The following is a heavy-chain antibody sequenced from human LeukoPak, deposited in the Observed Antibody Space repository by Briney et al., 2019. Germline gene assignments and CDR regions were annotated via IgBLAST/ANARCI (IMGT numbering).Heavy chain of an antibody. J-gene: IGHJ3*02. CDR1: GGTFSSYA. CDR2: IIPIFDTA. CDR3: ASPTYYYDSSGYYYAFDI. V-gene: IGHV1-69*05. Sequence: SVKVSCKASGGTFSSYAISWVRQAPGQGLEWMGRIIPIFDTANYAQKFQGRVTITTDESTSTAYMELSSLRSEDTAVYYCASPTYYYDSSGYYYAFDIWGQGTMVTVSS. D-gene: IGHD3-22*01.